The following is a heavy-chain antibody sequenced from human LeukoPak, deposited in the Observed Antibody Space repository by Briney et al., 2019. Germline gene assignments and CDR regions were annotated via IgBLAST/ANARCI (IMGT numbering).Heavy chain of an antibody. CDR2: ISYDGSNK. Sequence: GRSLRLSCAASGFTFTNYGMHWVRQAPGKGLEWVAVISYDGSNKYCADSVKGRFTISRDNSKNTLYLEMNSLRTEDTAVFYCATGGAKGYSSSWSSFDYWGQGTLVTVSS. CDR1: GFTFTNYG. D-gene: IGHD6-13*01. CDR3: ATGGAKGYSSSWSSFDY. J-gene: IGHJ4*02. V-gene: IGHV3-30*03.